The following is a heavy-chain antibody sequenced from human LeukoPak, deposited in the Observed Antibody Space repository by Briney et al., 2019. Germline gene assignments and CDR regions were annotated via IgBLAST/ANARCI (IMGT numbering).Heavy chain of an antibody. V-gene: IGHV3-30*03. Sequence: GGSLRLSCAASGFTFSSYGMHCVRQAPGKGLEGVALISYEGSEKYYADSVKGRFTISRDNAKHTVYLQMNSLRVEDTAVYYCARGGNCASGSWDFWGQGPLVTVSS. D-gene: IGHD3-10*01. CDR3: ARGGNCASGSWDF. J-gene: IGHJ4*02. CDR1: GFTFSSYG. CDR2: ISYEGSEK.